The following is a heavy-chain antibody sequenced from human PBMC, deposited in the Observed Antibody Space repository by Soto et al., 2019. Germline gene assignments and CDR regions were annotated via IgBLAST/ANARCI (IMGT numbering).Heavy chain of an antibody. J-gene: IGHJ6*03. Sequence: EVQLLESGGGLVQPGGSLRLSCAASGFTFSSYAMSWVRQAPGKGREWVSAISGSGGSTYYADSVKGRFTISRDNSKNTLYLQMNSLRAEDTAVYYCANDFYCSGGSCYHINYYMDVWGKGTTVTVSS. CDR2: ISGSGGST. CDR3: ANDFYCSGGSCYHINYYMDV. D-gene: IGHD2-15*01. V-gene: IGHV3-23*01. CDR1: GFTFSSYA.